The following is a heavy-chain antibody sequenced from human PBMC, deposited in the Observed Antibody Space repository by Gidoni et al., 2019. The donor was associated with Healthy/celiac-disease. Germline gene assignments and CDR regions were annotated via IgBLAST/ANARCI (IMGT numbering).Heavy chain of an antibody. CDR1: GFTVSSNY. J-gene: IGHJ6*02. CDR3: ARGRPEDPYYYGMDV. Sequence: EVQLVESGGGLVQPGGSLRLSCAASGFTVSSNYMSWVRQAPGKGLEWVSVIYSGGSTYYADSVKGRFTISRHNSKNTLYLQMNSLRAEDTAVYYCARGRPEDPYYYGMDVWGQGTTVTVSS. V-gene: IGHV3-53*04. D-gene: IGHD2-15*01. CDR2: IYSGGST.